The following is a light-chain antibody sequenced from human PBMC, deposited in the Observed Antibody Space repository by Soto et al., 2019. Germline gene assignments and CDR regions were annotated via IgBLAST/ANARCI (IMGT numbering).Light chain of an antibody. Sequence: QSALTQPASVSGSPGQSITISCTGTTSDIGDNNYVSWYQQHPGKAPQLIIYEVYNRPSGVSNRFSVSKSGNTASLTISGHQAEDEADYYCSSYTTTTWVFGGGTKVTVL. CDR3: SSYTTTTWV. CDR1: TSDIGDNNY. V-gene: IGLV2-14*01. CDR2: EVY. J-gene: IGLJ3*02.